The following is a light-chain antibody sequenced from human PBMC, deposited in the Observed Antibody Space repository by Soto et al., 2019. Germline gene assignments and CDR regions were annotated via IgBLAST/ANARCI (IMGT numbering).Light chain of an antibody. Sequence: DIVMTQSPLSLPVTPGEPSSISCRSSQILLHSNGYIYLDWFLQKPGQSPQLLIYLGSNRASGVPDRFSGSGSGTDFTLKISRVEAEDVGVYYCMQALQTPITFGQGTRLEIK. CDR1: QILLHSNGYIY. V-gene: IGKV2-28*01. CDR3: MQALQTPIT. CDR2: LGS. J-gene: IGKJ5*01.